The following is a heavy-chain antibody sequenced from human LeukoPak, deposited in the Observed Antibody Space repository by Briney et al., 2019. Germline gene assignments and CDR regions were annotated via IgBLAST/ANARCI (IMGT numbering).Heavy chain of an antibody. D-gene: IGHD6-6*01. CDR1: GYTFTGYY. J-gene: IGHJ4*02. V-gene: IGHV1-2*02. Sequence: ASVKVSCKASGYTFTGYYMHWVRQAPGQGLEWMGWINPNSGGTNYAQKFQGRVTMTRDTSISTAYMELSRLRSDDTAVYYCAKSIAARPVYFDYWGQGTLVTVSS. CDR3: AKSIAARPVYFDY. CDR2: INPNSGGT.